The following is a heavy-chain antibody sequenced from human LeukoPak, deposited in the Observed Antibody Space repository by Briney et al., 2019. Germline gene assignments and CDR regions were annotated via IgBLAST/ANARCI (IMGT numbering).Heavy chain of an antibody. CDR3: LRDRGYSTYDC. Sequence: GGSLRLSCAASAFTFSKYWMNWVGQAPGKGREGVARIKEDGSEKYYVDSVKGLFTISTDNAKTSLYLQMNTLSSEDTAVYYCLRDRGYSTYDCWGQGTLVTVSS. J-gene: IGHJ4*02. V-gene: IGHV3-7*01. D-gene: IGHD6-13*01. CDR2: IKEDGSEK. CDR1: AFTFSKYW.